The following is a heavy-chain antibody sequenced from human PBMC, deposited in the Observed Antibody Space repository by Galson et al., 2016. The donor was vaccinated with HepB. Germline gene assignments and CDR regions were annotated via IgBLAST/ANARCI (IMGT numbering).Heavy chain of an antibody. J-gene: IGHJ4*02. CDR3: AKDEGWAAAGRYYFDC. D-gene: IGHD6-13*01. CDR1: GFPFSNYA. CDR2: ISGSGGST. Sequence: SLRLSCAASGFPFSNYAMSWVRQAPGKGLEWVSGISGSGGSTYYADSVKGRFTISRDNSKNTLFLQMHSLRAEDTAVYYCAKDEGWAAAGRYYFDCWGQGTLVTVSS. V-gene: IGHV3-23*01.